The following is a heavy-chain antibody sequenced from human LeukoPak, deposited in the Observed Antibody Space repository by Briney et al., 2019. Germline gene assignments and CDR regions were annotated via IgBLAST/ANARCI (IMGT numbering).Heavy chain of an antibody. CDR2: VHYSGST. CDR3: ARGLGGSSGCFGY. D-gene: IGHD6-19*01. CDR1: GGSISSYY. Sequence: PSETLSLTCTVSGGSISSYYWSWIRQPPGKGLEWIGYVHYSGSTNYNASLRSRVTISVDTVKNQFSLKLNSVTAADTAVYYCARGLGGSSGCFGYWGHGTLVTVSS. V-gene: IGHV4-59*01. J-gene: IGHJ4*01.